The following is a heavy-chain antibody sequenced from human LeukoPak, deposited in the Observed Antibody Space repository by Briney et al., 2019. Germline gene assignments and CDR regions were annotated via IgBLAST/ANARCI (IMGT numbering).Heavy chain of an antibody. Sequence: SETLSLTCAVYGGSFSGYYWSWIRQPPGKGLEWIGEINHSGSTNYNPSLKSRVTISVDTSKNQFSLKLSSVTAADTAVYYCARRRDFWSGYIWGQGTMVTVSS. J-gene: IGHJ3*02. CDR1: GGSFSGYY. CDR2: INHSGST. V-gene: IGHV4-34*01. CDR3: ARRRDFWSGYI. D-gene: IGHD3-3*01.